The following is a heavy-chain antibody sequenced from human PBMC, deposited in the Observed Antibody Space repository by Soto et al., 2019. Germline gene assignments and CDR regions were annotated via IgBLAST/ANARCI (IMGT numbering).Heavy chain of an antibody. D-gene: IGHD2-2*01. V-gene: IGHV3-30*18. CDR2: ISYDGSNK. CDR3: AKDRGPPEYQLLHTGYYYYGMDV. CDR1: GFTFSSYG. Sequence: GGSLRLSCAASGFTFSSYGMHWVRQAPGKGLEWVAVISYDGSNKYYADSVKGRFTISRDNSKNTLYLQMNSLRAEDTAVYYCAKDRGPPEYQLLHTGYYYYGMDVWGQGTTVTVSS. J-gene: IGHJ6*02.